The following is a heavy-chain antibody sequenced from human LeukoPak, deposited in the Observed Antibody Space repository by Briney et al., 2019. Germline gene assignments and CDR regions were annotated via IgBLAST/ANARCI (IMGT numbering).Heavy chain of an antibody. V-gene: IGHV3-20*04. D-gene: IGHD2-2*01. J-gene: IGHJ3*02. CDR2: INWNGCST. Sequence: GGSLRLSCAASGFTFDDYGMSWVRQAPGKGLEWVSGINWNGCSTGYADSVKGRFNISRDNAKNVLYLQMNSLRAEDTALYYCARGEPAASAFDIWGQGTMVTVSS. CDR3: ARGEPAASAFDI. CDR1: GFTFDDYG.